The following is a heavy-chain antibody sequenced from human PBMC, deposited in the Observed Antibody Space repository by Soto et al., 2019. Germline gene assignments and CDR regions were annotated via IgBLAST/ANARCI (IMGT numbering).Heavy chain of an antibody. CDR3: ARERLRGYSYYYGMDV. D-gene: IGHD3-16*01. CDR1: GGSISSGGYY. Sequence: QVQLQESGPGLVKPSQTLSLTCTVSGGSISSGGYYWSWIRQHPGKGLEWIGYIYYSGSTYYNPSLKSRVTISVDTSKTQFSLKLSSVTAADTAVYYCARERLRGYSYYYGMDVWGQGTTVTVSS. CDR2: IYYSGST. J-gene: IGHJ6*02. V-gene: IGHV4-31*03.